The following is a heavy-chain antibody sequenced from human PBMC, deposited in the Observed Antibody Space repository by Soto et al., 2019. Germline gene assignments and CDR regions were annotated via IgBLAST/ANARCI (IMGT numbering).Heavy chain of an antibody. CDR2: ISSSGKTI. CDR3: ASDPEKYSGSDLGIDF. V-gene: IGHV3-48*03. D-gene: IGHD5-12*01. Sequence: WGSLRLTCAAYGFTFTNYEINWVRQAPGKGLEWISYISSSGKTISYADSVKGRFTISRDNAKNSLYLQMNSLRAEDTAVYYCASDPEKYSGSDLGIDFWGQGTLVTVSS. J-gene: IGHJ4*02. CDR1: GFTFTNYE.